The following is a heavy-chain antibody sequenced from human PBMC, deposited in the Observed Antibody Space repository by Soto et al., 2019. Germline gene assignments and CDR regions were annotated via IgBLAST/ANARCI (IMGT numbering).Heavy chain of an antibody. V-gene: IGHV1-46*01. CDR2: IEPSGGSR. D-gene: IGHD4-17*01. J-gene: IGHJ4*02. CDR3: ARTTMTFYYFDF. CDR1: GYTFTSYY. Sequence: GASVKVSCKASGYTFTSYYMHWVRQAPGQGLEWMGVIEPSGGSRSYTQKFQGRVTMTRDTSTSTVYMELSSLRSEDTAVYYCARTTMTFYYFDFWGQGTLVIVSS.